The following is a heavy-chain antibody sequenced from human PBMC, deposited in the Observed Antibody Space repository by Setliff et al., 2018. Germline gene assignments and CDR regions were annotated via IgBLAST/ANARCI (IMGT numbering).Heavy chain of an antibody. V-gene: IGHV4-39*01. CDR2: IYYSGST. Sequence: SLTCTVSGGSISSSSYYWGWIRQPPGKGLEWIGSIYYSGSTYYNPSLKSRVTISVDTSKNQFSLKLSSVTAADTAVYYCASWYYDFWSGYYIPGYFDYWGQGTLVTVSS. CDR1: GGSISSSSYY. D-gene: IGHD3-3*01. CDR3: ASWYYDFWSGYYIPGYFDY. J-gene: IGHJ4*02.